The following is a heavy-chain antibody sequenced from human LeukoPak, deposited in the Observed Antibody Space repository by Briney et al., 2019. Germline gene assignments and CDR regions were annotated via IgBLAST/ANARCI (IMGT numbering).Heavy chain of an antibody. CDR2: ISGSGGST. D-gene: IGHD3-3*01. J-gene: IGHJ3*02. CDR3: AKRAEIFGVVVDAFDI. CDR1: GFTFSSYA. Sequence: GGSLRLSCAASGFTFSSYAMSWVRQAPGKGLEWVSAISGSGGSTYYADSVKGRFTISRDNSKNTLYLQMNSLRDEDTAVYYCAKRAEIFGVVVDAFDIWGQGTMVTVSS. V-gene: IGHV3-23*01.